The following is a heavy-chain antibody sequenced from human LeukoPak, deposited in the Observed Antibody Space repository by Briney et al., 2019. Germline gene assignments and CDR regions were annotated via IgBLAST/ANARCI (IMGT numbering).Heavy chain of an antibody. Sequence: SETLSLTCTVSGGPISSSSYYWGWIRRPPGKGLEWIGSIYYSGSTYYNPPLKSRVTISVDTSKNQFSLKLSSVTAADTAVYYCARQTLGYFDYWGQGTLVTVSS. V-gene: IGHV4-39*01. J-gene: IGHJ4*02. CDR1: GGPISSSSYY. CDR2: IYYSGST. CDR3: ARQTLGYFDY.